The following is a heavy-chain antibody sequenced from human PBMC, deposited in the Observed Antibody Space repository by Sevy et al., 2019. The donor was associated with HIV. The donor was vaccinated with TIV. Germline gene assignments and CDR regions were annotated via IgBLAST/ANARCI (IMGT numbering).Heavy chain of an antibody. CDR3: AKELFGAAAAFYWYFDL. Sequence: GGSLRLSCAASGFIFSDYNYMIWIRQSPGKGLEWISYISSSGTKYYRESVKGRFTISRDNSKNTLYLQMNSLRAEDTALYYCAKELFGAAAAFYWYFDLWGRGTLVTVSS. J-gene: IGHJ2*01. CDR1: GFIFSDYNY. CDR2: ISSSGTK. V-gene: IGHV3-11*01. D-gene: IGHD6-13*01.